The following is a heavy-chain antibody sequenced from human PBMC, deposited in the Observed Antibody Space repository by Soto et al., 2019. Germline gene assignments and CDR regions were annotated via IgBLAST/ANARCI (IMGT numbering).Heavy chain of an antibody. Sequence: ASVKVSCKASGYTFTSYYMHWVRQAPGQGLVWMGIINPSGGSTSYAQKFQGRVTMTRDTSTSTVYMELSSLRSEDTAVYYCAISYGDYNFDYWGQGTLVTVSS. CDR2: INPSGGST. J-gene: IGHJ4*02. D-gene: IGHD4-17*01. CDR1: GYTFTSYY. CDR3: AISYGDYNFDY. V-gene: IGHV1-46*01.